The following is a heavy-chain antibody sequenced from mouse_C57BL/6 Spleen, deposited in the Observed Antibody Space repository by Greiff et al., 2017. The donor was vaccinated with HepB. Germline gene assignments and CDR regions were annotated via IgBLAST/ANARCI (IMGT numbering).Heavy chain of an antibody. V-gene: IGHV1-81*01. CDR3: ARSVITTVVARYFDV. D-gene: IGHD1-1*01. J-gene: IGHJ1*03. Sequence: QVTLKESGAELARPGASVKLSCKASGYTFTSYGISWVKQRTGQGLEWIGEIYPRSGNTYYNEKFKGKATLTADKSSSTAYMELRSLTSEDSAVYFCARSVITTVVARYFDVWGTGTTVTVSS. CDR2: IYPRSGNT. CDR1: GYTFTSYG.